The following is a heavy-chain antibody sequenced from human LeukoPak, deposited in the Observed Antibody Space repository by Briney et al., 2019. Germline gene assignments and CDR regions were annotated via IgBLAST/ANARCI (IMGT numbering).Heavy chain of an antibody. CDR3: VKSSRVVVIANHYYYYGMDV. J-gene: IGHJ6*02. CDR1: GFSFSRYA. CDR2: ISGSGGST. Sequence: GGSLRLSCAASGFSFSRYAMRWVRQAPGKGLEWVSDISGSGGSTYYADSVKGRFTISRGNSKYTLYLQMNSLRAEDTALYYCVKSSRVVVIANHYYYYGMDVWGQGTTVTVSS. D-gene: IGHD3-22*01. V-gene: IGHV3-23*01.